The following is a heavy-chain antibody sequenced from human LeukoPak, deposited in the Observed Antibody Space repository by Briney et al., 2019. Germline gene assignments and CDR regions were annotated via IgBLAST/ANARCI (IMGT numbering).Heavy chain of an antibody. Sequence: ASVKVSCKASGYTFTSYDINWARQATGQGLEWMGWMNPNSGNTGYAQKFQGRVTMTRNTSISTAYMELSSLRSEDTAVYYCARGQWELGWFDPWGQGTLVTVSS. D-gene: IGHD1-26*01. CDR1: GYTFTSYD. CDR3: ARGQWELGWFDP. CDR2: MNPNSGNT. J-gene: IGHJ5*02. V-gene: IGHV1-8*01.